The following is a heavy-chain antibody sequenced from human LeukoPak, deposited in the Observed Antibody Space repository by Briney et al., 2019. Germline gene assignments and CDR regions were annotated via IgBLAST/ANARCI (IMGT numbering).Heavy chain of an antibody. Sequence: PGGPLRLSCAASGFTFSSYEMNWVRQAPGKGLEWVSYISSSGSTIYYADSVKGRFTISRDNAKNSLYLQMNSLRAEDTAVYYCARALWNYYDSSGYYLDAFDIWGQGTMVTVSS. V-gene: IGHV3-48*03. CDR1: GFTFSSYE. CDR2: ISSSGSTI. D-gene: IGHD3-22*01. J-gene: IGHJ3*02. CDR3: ARALWNYYDSSGYYLDAFDI.